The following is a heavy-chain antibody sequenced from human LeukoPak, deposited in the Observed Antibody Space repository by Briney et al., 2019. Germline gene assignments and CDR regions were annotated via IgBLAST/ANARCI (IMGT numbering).Heavy chain of an antibody. V-gene: IGHV3-11*01. Sequence: KPGGSLRLSCAASGFTFSDYYMSWIRQAPGKGLEWVSYITSSGSTIYYADSVKGRFTISRDNAKNSLYLQMNTLRAEDTAVYYCARSGLYYYDNSGYYDVKSPWGQGTLVTVSS. J-gene: IGHJ5*02. D-gene: IGHD3-22*01. CDR1: GFTFSDYY. CDR3: ARSGLYYYDNSGYYDVKSP. CDR2: ITSSGSTI.